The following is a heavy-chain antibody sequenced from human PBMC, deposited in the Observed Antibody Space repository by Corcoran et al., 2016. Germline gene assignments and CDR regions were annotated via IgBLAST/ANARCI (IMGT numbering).Heavy chain of an antibody. Sequence: QVQLVESGGGVVQPGRSLRLSCAASGFTFSSYGMHWVRQAPGKGLEWVAVISYDGSNKYYADSVKGRFTISRDNSKNTLYLQMNSLRAEDTAVYYCAKDWGTVTTLIWGQGTLVTVSS. CDR2: ISYDGSNK. CDR3: AKDWGTVTTLI. J-gene: IGHJ4*02. CDR1: GFTFSSYG. D-gene: IGHD4-17*01. V-gene: IGHV3-30*18.